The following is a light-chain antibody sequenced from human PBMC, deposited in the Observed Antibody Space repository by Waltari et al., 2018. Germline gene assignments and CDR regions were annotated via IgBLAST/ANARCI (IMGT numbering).Light chain of an antibody. CDR2: KAS. J-gene: IGKJ1*01. V-gene: IGKV1-5*03. CDR1: QSITNW. Sequence: DIQMTQSPSTLSAPVGDRVTITCRASQSITNWLAWYQQKQGKAPKLLIYKASNLESGVPSRFSGSGSGTEFTLTISSLQPDDFATYYCQQYDNYWTFGQGTKVEIK. CDR3: QQYDNYWT.